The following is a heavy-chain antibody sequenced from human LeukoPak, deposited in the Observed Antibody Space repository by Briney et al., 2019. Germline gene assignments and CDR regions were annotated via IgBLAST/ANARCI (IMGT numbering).Heavy chain of an antibody. CDR1: GFRFSSYA. J-gene: IGHJ4*02. CDR2: LSGSGVST. Sequence: GGSLRLSCAASGFRFSSYAMSWVRQAPGKGLEWVSALSGSGVSTYYADSVKGRFTVSRDNSKVTLYLQMSSLRAEDTAVYYCAKDERNWNYNLASQTYDWGQGTLVTVSS. D-gene: IGHD1-7*01. V-gene: IGHV3-23*01. CDR3: AKDERNWNYNLASQTYD.